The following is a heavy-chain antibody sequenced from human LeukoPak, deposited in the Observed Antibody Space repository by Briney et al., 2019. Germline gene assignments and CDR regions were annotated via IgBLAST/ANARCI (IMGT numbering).Heavy chain of an antibody. D-gene: IGHD3-22*01. CDR2: ISSSGSTI. Sequence: GGSLRLSCAASGFTFSSYEMNWVRQAPGKGLEGVSYISSSGSTIYYADSVKGRFTISRDNSKNTLYLQMNSLRTEDTAVYYCAKETDSSGPFDYWGQGTLVTVSS. J-gene: IGHJ4*02. CDR3: AKETDSSGPFDY. CDR1: GFTFSSYE. V-gene: IGHV3-48*03.